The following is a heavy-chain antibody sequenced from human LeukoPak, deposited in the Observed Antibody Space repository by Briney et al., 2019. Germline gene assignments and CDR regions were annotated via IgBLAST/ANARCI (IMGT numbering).Heavy chain of an antibody. V-gene: IGHV4-59*01. CDR1: SGSIRTSY. J-gene: IGHJ4*02. D-gene: IGHD2-8*01. CDR3: ARAPNPDFFDD. CDR2: IYYSGST. Sequence: PSETLSLTCTVSSGSIRTSYCSWIRQPPGKGLEWIGYIYYSGSTNYNPSLKSRATISVDTSRNQFSLKLSSVTAADTAVYYCARAPNPDFFDDWGQGTLVTVSS.